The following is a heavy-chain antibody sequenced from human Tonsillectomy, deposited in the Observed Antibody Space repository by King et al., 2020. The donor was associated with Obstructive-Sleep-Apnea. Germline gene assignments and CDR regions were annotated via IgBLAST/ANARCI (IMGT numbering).Heavy chain of an antibody. Sequence: VQLVESGGGVVQPGRSLRLSFEASGFTFNSYGMHLVRQAPGKGLEWVAFIRDVGSNKYYADSVKGRFTISKDNSKNTLYLQMNSLRAEDTAVYYCAKDLARGSSSGGGYWGQGTLVTVSS. CDR1: GFTFNSYG. D-gene: IGHD6-13*01. CDR2: IRDVGSNK. J-gene: IGHJ4*02. V-gene: IGHV3-30*02. CDR3: AKDLARGSSSGGGY.